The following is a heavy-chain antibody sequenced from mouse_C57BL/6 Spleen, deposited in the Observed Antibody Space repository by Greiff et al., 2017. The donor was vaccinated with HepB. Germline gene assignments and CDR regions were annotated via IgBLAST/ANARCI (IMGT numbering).Heavy chain of an antibody. Sequence: DVMLVESGGGLVQPKGSLKLSCAASGFTFNTYAMHWVRQAPGKGLEWVARIRSKSSNYATYYADSVKDRFTISRDDSQSMLYLQMNNLKTEDTAMYYCVRDKVYGGYFWYLDVWGTGTTVTVSS. D-gene: IGHD2-3*01. V-gene: IGHV10-3*01. CDR1: GFTFNTYA. CDR2: IRSKSSNYAT. CDR3: VRDKVYGGYFWYLDV. J-gene: IGHJ1*03.